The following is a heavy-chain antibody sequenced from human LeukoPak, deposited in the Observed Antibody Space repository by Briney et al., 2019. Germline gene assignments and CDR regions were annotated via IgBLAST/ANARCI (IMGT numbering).Heavy chain of an antibody. CDR3: ARVILPSRYCSSTSCYSYYYYYYMDV. CDR1: GGSISSYY. J-gene: IGHJ6*03. Sequence: PSETLSLTCTVSGGSISSYYWSWIRQPPGKGLEWIGYIYYSGSTNYNPSLKSRVTISVDTSKNQFSLKLSSVTAADTAVYYCARVILPSRYCSSTSCYSYYYYYYMDVWGKGTTVTVSS. V-gene: IGHV4-59*01. CDR2: IYYSGST. D-gene: IGHD2-2*01.